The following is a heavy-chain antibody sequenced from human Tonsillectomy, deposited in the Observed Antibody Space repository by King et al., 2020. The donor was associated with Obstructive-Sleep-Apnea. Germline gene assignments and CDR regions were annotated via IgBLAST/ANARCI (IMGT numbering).Heavy chain of an antibody. D-gene: IGHD3-10*01. Sequence: QLQESGPGLVKPSETLSLTCTVSGGSISSYYWSWIRQPPGKGLEWIGYIYYSGSTNYNPSLKSRVTISVDTSKNQFSLKLRSVTAADTAVYYCARGEYGSGRGRYAFDIWGQGTMVTVSS. CDR1: GGSISSYY. CDR2: IYYSGST. CDR3: ARGEYGSGRGRYAFDI. V-gene: IGHV4-59*08. J-gene: IGHJ3*02.